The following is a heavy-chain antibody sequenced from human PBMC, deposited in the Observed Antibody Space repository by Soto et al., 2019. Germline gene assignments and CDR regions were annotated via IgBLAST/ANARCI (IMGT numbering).Heavy chain of an antibody. CDR3: ARVVPGAEAWFGP. J-gene: IGHJ5*02. Sequence: GASVKVSCKTSGYTFSNYCITWVPQHPGQPLEWLGWISLYSDGTNYAQKFQGRVSMTTDTSTTTAYMELRSLRSDDTAVYYCARVVPGAEAWFGPWGQGTLVTVSS. V-gene: IGHV1-18*01. D-gene: IGHD2-2*01. CDR1: GYTFSNYC. CDR2: ISLYSDGT.